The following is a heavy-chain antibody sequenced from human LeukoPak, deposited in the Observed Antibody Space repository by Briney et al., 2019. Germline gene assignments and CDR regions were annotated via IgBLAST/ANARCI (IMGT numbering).Heavy chain of an antibody. CDR2: IYYSGST. CDR1: GGSISSSSYY. CDR3: ARHAGPVGHDYIGTFDY. D-gene: IGHD4-11*01. J-gene: IGHJ4*02. Sequence: SETLSLTCTVSGGSISSSSYYWGWTRQPPGKGLEWIGSIYYSGSTYYNPSLKSRVTISVDTSKNQFSLKLSSVTAADTAVYYCARHAGPVGHDYIGTFDYWGQGILVTVSS. V-gene: IGHV4-39*01.